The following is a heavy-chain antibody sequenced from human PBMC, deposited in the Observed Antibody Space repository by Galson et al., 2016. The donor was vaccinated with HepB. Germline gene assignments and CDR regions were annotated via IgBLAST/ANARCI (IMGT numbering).Heavy chain of an antibody. CDR2: TYSGGDT. CDR3: ATDSPHSSSWGSH. Sequence: SLRLSCAASGFTVSSTYMSWVRQAPGKGLEWVSVTYSGGDTYYADSVKGRFTISRDHSKNTLYLQMNSLRAEDTAVYYCATDSPHSSSWGSHWGQGTLVTVSS. D-gene: IGHD6-13*01. CDR1: GFTVSSTY. J-gene: IGHJ4*02. V-gene: IGHV3-53*01.